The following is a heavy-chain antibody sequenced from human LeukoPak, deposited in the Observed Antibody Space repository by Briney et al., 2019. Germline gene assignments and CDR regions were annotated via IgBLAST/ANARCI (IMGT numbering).Heavy chain of an antibody. CDR3: TSRYYGSGSYSELDY. J-gene: IGHJ4*02. D-gene: IGHD3-10*01. Sequence: PGGSLRLSCAASGFTFSNAWMSWVRQAPGKGLEWVGRIKSKTDSGTTDYAAPVKGRFTISRDDSKNTAYLQMNSLKTEDTAVYYCTSRYYGSGSYSELDYWGQGTLVTVSS. CDR2: IKSKTDSGTT. CDR1: GFTFSNAW. V-gene: IGHV3-15*01.